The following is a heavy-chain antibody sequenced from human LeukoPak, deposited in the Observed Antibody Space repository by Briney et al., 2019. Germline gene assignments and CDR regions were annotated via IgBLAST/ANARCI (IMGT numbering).Heavy chain of an antibody. CDR3: ARVLYYYGSGSYGRTNNWFDP. Sequence: SETLSLTCTVSGGSISSYYWSWIRQPAGKGLEWIGRIYTSGSTNYNPSLKSRVTMSVDTSKNQFSLKLSSVTAADTAVYYCARVLYYYGSGSYGRTNNWFDPWGQGTLVTVSS. D-gene: IGHD3-10*01. V-gene: IGHV4-4*07. J-gene: IGHJ5*02. CDR2: IYTSGST. CDR1: GGSISSYY.